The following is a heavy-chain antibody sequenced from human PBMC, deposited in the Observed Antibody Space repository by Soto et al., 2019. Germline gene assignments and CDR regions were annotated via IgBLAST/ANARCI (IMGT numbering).Heavy chain of an antibody. CDR1: GFTFSSYA. D-gene: IGHD3-3*01. J-gene: IGHJ5*02. V-gene: IGHV3-23*01. CDR2: ISGSGGST. Sequence: GGSLRLSCAASGFTFSSYAMSWVRLAPGKGLEWVSAISGSGGSTYYADSVKGRFTISRDNSKNTLYLQMNSLRAEDTAVYYCTRFLAGPISWFDPWGQGTLVTVSS. CDR3: TRFLAGPISWFDP.